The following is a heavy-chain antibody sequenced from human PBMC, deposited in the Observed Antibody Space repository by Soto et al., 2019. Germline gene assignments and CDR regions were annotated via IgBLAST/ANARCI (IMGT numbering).Heavy chain of an antibody. V-gene: IGHV1-69*01. D-gene: IGHD2-2*01. Sequence: QVQLVQSGAEVKKPGSSVKVSCKASGGTFSSYAISWVRQAPGQGLEWMGGIIPIPGTANYAQKFQGRVTITAYESTSTAYMELSSLRSEDTAVYYCARSQGSSTSLEIYYYYYYGMDVWGQGTTVTVS. CDR1: GGTFSSYA. J-gene: IGHJ6*02. CDR2: IIPIPGTA. CDR3: ARSQGSSTSLEIYYYYYYGMDV.